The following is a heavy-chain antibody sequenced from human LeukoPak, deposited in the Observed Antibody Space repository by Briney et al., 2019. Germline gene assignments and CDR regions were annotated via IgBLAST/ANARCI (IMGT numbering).Heavy chain of an antibody. CDR1: GFTFSSYG. J-gene: IGHJ1*01. D-gene: IGHD3-10*01. CDR2: ISGSGGST. Sequence: GGSLRLSCAASGFTFSSYGMHWVRQAPGKGLEWVSAISGSGGSTYYADSVKGRFTISRDNSKNTLYLQMNSLRAEDTAVYYCAKDGSAALLLSGFQHWGQGTLVTVSS. CDR3: AKDGSAALLLSGFQH. V-gene: IGHV3-23*01.